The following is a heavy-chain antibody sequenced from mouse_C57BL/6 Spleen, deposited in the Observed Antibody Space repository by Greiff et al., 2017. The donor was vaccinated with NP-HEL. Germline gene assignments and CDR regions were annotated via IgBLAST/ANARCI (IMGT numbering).Heavy chain of an antibody. CDR2: ISSGSSTI. CDR3: ARGDGSSFYAMDY. J-gene: IGHJ4*01. V-gene: IGHV5-17*01. Sequence: EVKVVESGGGLVKPGGSLKLSCAASGFTFSDYGMHWVRQAPEKGLEWVAYISSGSSTIYYADTVKGRFTISRDNAKNTLFLQMTSLRSEDTAMYYCARGDGSSFYAMDYWGQGTSVTVSS. D-gene: IGHD1-1*01. CDR1: GFTFSDYG.